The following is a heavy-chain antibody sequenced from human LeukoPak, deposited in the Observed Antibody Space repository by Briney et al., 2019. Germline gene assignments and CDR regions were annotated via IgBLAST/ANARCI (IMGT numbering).Heavy chain of an antibody. D-gene: IGHD4-17*01. CDR3: AKDRTVTTYRAFDI. Sequence: GGSLRLSCAASGFAFSTYSMNWVRQAPGKGLEWVSYTSSSGTTIYYADSVKGRFTISRDNAKNSLYLQMNSLRAEDTAVYYCAKDRTVTTYRAFDIWGQGTMVTVSS. J-gene: IGHJ3*02. CDR2: TSSSGTTI. CDR1: GFAFSTYS. V-gene: IGHV3-48*04.